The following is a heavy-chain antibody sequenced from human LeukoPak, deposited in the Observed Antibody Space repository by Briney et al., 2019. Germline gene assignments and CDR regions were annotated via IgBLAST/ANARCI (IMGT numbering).Heavy chain of an antibody. CDR1: GYTFTSYG. CDR3: ARLYSSSWYSSFDY. Sequence: GASVKVSCKASGYTFTSYGISWVRQAPGQGLEWMGWISAYNGNTNYAQKLQGRVTMTTDTSTSTAYMELRSLRSDDTAVYYCARLYSSSWYSSFDYWGQGTLVTVSS. J-gene: IGHJ4*02. D-gene: IGHD6-13*01. CDR2: ISAYNGNT. V-gene: IGHV1-18*01.